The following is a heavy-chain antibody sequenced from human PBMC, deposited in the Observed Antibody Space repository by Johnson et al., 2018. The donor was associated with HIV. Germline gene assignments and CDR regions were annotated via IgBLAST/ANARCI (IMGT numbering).Heavy chain of an antibody. CDR3: ARIRVAVITEVGAFDI. Sequence: QVQLVESGGGVVQPGTSLRLSCAASGFTFSTYAMFWVRPAPGKGLEWVAVISYDGNNEYYAHSVKGRFTISRDNSKSTLFLQMKSLRPEDTAVYYCARIRVAVITEVGAFDIWGQGTMVTVSS. CDR2: ISYDGNNE. J-gene: IGHJ3*02. D-gene: IGHD3-22*01. V-gene: IGHV3-30*04. CDR1: GFTFSTYA.